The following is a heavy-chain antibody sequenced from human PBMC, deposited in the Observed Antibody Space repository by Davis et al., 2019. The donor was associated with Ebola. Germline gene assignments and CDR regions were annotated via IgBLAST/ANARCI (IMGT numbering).Heavy chain of an antibody. V-gene: IGHV3-73*01. J-gene: IGHJ4*02. CDR1: GFTFSGSA. Sequence: GESLKISCAASGFTFSGSAMHWVRQASGKGLEWVGCIRSKANSYATAYAASVKGRFTISRDDSKYTAYLQMNSLKTEDTAVYYCTARASQAYCGGDCYGDYWGQGTLVTVSS. CDR3: TARASQAYCGGDCYGDY. CDR2: IRSKANSYAT. D-gene: IGHD2-21*02.